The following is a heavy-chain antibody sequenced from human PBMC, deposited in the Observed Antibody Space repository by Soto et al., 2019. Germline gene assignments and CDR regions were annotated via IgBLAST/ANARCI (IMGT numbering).Heavy chain of an antibody. V-gene: IGHV4-31*03. Sequence: QVQLQESGPGLVKPSQTLSLTCTVSGGSISSGGYYWSWIRQHPGKGLEWIGYIYYSGSTYYNPSLKSRVTIAEDTSKTQFSLKLSSVTAADTAVYYCATMVAYGSGSSIYFDYWGQGTLVTVSS. J-gene: IGHJ4*02. CDR2: IYYSGST. D-gene: IGHD3-10*01. CDR1: GGSISSGGYY. CDR3: ATMVAYGSGSSIYFDY.